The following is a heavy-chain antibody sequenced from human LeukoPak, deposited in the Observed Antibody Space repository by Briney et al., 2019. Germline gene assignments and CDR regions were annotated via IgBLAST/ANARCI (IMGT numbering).Heavy chain of an antibody. Sequence: GGSLRLSCAASGFTVSSNYMSWVRQAPGKGLEWVSVIYSGGSTYYADSVKGRFTISRDNSKNTLYLQMNSLGAEDTAVYYCARVALWNGDPDYFDYWGQGTLVTVSS. D-gene: IGHD1-1*01. CDR1: GFTVSSNY. V-gene: IGHV3-53*01. J-gene: IGHJ4*02. CDR3: ARVALWNGDPDYFDY. CDR2: IYSGGST.